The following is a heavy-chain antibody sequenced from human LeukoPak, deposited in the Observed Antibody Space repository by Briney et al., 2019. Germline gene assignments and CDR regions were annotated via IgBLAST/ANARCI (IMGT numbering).Heavy chain of an antibody. CDR3: TRDLTAMVSDPHLSH. Sequence: GGALRLSCAASGFTFSSYAMHWVRPAPGKGLEWVAVISFDGSNKYYADSVKGRFTISRDNSKKPRYLQMNNLRAEDTAMYYCTRDLTAMVSDPHLSHWGQGTLVTVSS. V-gene: IGHV3-30-3*01. CDR2: ISFDGSNK. CDR1: GFTFSSYA. J-gene: IGHJ4*02. D-gene: IGHD5-18*01.